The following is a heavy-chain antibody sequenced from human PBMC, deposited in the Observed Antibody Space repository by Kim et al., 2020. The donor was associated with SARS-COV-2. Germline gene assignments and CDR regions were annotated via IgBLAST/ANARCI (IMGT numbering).Heavy chain of an antibody. Sequence: YAQKFPGRVTMTRDTSTSTVYMELSSLRSEDTAVYYCARDRRDYSNLLDYWGQGTLVTVSS. CDR3: ARDRRDYSNLLDY. D-gene: IGHD4-4*01. V-gene: IGHV1-46*01. J-gene: IGHJ4*02.